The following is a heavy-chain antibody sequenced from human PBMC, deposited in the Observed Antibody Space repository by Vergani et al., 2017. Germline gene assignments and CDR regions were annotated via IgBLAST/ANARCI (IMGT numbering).Heavy chain of an antibody. CDR1: GGSFTSYH. Sequence: QVQLQQWGGGLLKPSETLSLTCVVNGGSFTSYHWTWIRQSPGEELEWVGDIDHTGRPDYNPSLKSRLTMSVDKSRTQFSLTLNSVTATDTSIYFCARVNTETNGHLYYYYYMDVWVQGTAVTVS. J-gene: IGHJ6*03. CDR3: ARVNTETNGHLYYYYYMDV. V-gene: IGHV4-34*01. D-gene: IGHD4-11*01. CDR2: IDHTGRP.